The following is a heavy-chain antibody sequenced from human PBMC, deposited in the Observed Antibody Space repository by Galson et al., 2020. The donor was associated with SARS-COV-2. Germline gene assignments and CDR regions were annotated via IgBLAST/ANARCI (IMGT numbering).Heavy chain of an antibody. J-gene: IGHJ4*02. D-gene: IGHD3-3*01. CDR1: GYTFTSYC. CDR2: ISPYKGNT. V-gene: IGHV1-18*01. Sequence: ASVKVSCKPSGYTFTSYCISRVRQAPGQGLEWMGCISPYKGNTNYAQKLQGRVTMTTDTSTSTAYMERRSLRSDDTAVYYCARDLNYAFWSDLLPALWGQGTLVTVSS. CDR3: ARDLNYAFWSDLLPAL.